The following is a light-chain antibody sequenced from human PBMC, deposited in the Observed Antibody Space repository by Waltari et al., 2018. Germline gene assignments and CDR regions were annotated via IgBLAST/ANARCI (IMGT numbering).Light chain of an antibody. Sequence: TLSASVGDRVTITCRASQTINTWLAWYQQKPGKAPNLLIYRTSTLESGVPSRFSGSGSGTEFTLTISSLQPDDFATYYCQQAWTFGQGTKVEIK. CDR1: QTINTW. CDR3: QQAWT. V-gene: IGKV1-5*03. J-gene: IGKJ1*01. CDR2: RTS.